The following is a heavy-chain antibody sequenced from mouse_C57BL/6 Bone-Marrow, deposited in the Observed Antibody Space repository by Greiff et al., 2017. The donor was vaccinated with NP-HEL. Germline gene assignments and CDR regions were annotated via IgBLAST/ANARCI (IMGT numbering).Heavy chain of an antibody. J-gene: IGHJ2*01. Sequence: VKVVESGPGLVQPSQSLSITCTVSGFSLTSYGVHWVRQSPGKGLEWLGVIWRGGSTDYNAAFMSRLSITKDNSKSQVFFKMNSLQADDTAIYYCAKNSDRGDYFDYWGQGTTLTVSS. V-gene: IGHV2-5*01. CDR3: AKNSDRGDYFDY. CDR1: GFSLTSYG. CDR2: IWRGGST.